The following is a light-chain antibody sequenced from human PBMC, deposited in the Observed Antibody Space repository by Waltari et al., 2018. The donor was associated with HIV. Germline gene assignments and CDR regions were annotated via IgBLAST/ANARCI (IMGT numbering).Light chain of an antibody. J-gene: IGLJ3*02. V-gene: IGLV1-36*01. CDR3: AAWDDSLHGVV. CDR1: SSNIGNNA. Sequence: QSVLTQPPSVSEAPRQRVTMSCSGSSSNIGNNAVNWYQQLPGKAPKLLIYHNDLLSSGVSDRFSGSNSGTSASLAISGLQSEDEADYYCAAWDDSLHGVVFGGGTKLTVL. CDR2: HND.